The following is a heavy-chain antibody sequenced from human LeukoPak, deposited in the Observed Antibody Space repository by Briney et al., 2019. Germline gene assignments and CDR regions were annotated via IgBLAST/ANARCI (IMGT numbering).Heavy chain of an antibody. J-gene: IGHJ4*02. D-gene: IGHD2-8*01. CDR1: GFTFSSYG. CDR2: IQQDGSNK. V-gene: IGHV3-7*01. Sequence: PGRSLRLSCAASGFTFSSYGMHWVRQAPAKGLEWVATIQQDGSNKYYVDSVKGRFTISRDNAKHSLYLQMNSLRAEDTAVYYCARHCSNGVCLDYWGQGTLVTVSS. CDR3: ARHCSNGVCLDY.